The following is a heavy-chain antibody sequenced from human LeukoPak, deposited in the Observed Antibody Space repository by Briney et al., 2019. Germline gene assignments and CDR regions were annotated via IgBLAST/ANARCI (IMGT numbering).Heavy chain of an antibody. CDR1: GGSISSGDSY. CDR3: ARGNNPYYCDY. Sequence: PSETLSLTCTVSGGSISSGDSYWSWIRQPPGKGLECIGYIYYSGSPFYNPSLKSRVTISVDTSKNHFSLNLSSVTAADTAVYYCARGNNPYYCDYWGQGTLVTVSS. J-gene: IGHJ4*02. D-gene: IGHD2/OR15-2a*01. V-gene: IGHV4-30-4*08. CDR2: IYYSGSP.